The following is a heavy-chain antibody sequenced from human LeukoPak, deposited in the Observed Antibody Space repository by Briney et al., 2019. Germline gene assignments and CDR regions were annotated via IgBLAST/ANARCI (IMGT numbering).Heavy chain of an antibody. CDR1: GFTFSSYD. J-gene: IGHJ4*02. D-gene: IGHD1-1*01. V-gene: IGHV3-30-3*01. Sequence: GTSLRLSCAASGFTFSSYDMHWVRQAPGKGLEWVAVISNDGSKKYYANSVKGRFTICRDNLKATLYLQMSSLRDDDTAVYYCARAPRYSWHGPGVYWGQGTLVTVSS. CDR3: ARAPRYSWHGPGVY. CDR2: ISNDGSKK.